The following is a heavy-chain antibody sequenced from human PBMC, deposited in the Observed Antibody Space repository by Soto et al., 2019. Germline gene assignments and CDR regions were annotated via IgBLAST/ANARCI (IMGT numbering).Heavy chain of an antibody. Sequence: ASVKVSCKASGYTFTSYDINWVRQATGQGPEWMGWMNPNSGNTGYAQKFQGRVTMTRNTSISTAYMELSSLRSEDTAVYYCAREYCSSTSCYDDAFDIWGQGTMVTVSS. CDR3: AREYCSSTSCYDDAFDI. J-gene: IGHJ3*02. V-gene: IGHV1-8*01. CDR1: GYTFTSYD. CDR2: MNPNSGNT. D-gene: IGHD2-2*01.